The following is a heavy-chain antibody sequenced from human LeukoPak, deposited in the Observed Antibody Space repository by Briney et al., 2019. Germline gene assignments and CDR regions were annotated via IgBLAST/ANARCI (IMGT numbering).Heavy chain of an antibody. CDR1: GGFVSNNY. J-gene: IGHJ6*03. Sequence: PSETLSLTCTVSGGFVSNNYWSWIRQSPGKRLEWIGCMYYTGSTNYNPSLESRVTISVDTSKKQLSLKLTSVTAADTAVYYCAREVTVYTIPLNYYYLDVWGRGTTVTVSS. CDR2: MYYTGST. V-gene: IGHV4-59*02. CDR3: AREVTVYTIPLNYYYLDV. D-gene: IGHD2-8*01.